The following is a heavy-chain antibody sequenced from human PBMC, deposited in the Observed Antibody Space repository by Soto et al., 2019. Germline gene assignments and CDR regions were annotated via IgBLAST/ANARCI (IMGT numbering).Heavy chain of an antibody. D-gene: IGHD6-19*01. J-gene: IGHJ6*02. CDR2: ISSNGGST. Sequence: GGSLRLSCSASGFTFSSYAMHWVRQAPGKGLEYVSAISSNGGSTYYADSVKGRFTISRDNSKNTLYLQMSSLRAEDTAVYYCVNQGLGGSGWHYYYYGMDVWGQGTTVTVSS. V-gene: IGHV3-64D*08. CDR3: VNQGLGGSGWHYYYYGMDV. CDR1: GFTFSSYA.